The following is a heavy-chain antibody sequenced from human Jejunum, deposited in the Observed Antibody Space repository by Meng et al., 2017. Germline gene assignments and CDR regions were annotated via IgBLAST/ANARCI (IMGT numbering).Heavy chain of an antibody. CDR3: ARRDLVGGAIIKGGGGVDL. Sequence: KVSCKASGYMFDRYWIGRVRQMPGKGLEWMGIIYPFDSDTRYSPSFQGQVTISADKSINTAYLQWSSLKASDTAIYYCARRDLVGGAIIKGGGGVDLWGQGSLVTVSS. D-gene: IGHD3-10*01. CDR2: IYPFDSDT. CDR1: GYMFDRYW. V-gene: IGHV5-51*01. J-gene: IGHJ5*02.